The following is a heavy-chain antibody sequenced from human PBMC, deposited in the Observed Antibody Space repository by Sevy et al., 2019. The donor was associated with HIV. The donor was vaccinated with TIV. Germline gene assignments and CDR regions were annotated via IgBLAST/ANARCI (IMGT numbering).Heavy chain of an antibody. V-gene: IGHV3-7*01. D-gene: IGHD6-13*01. CDR3: VRAIAKDGSF. CDR2: INQDGSVK. CDR1: GFSLNNYW. Sequence: GGSLRLSCVASGFSLNNYWMNWVRQAPGKGLEWVANINQDGSVKYYVDSVRGLFTISRDNARNLVFLQMSSLRVDDSALYYCVRAIAKDGSFWGQGTLVTVSS. J-gene: IGHJ4*02.